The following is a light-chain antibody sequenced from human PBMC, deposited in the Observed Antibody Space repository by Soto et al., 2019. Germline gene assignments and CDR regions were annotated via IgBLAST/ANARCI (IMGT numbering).Light chain of an antibody. CDR1: QSVTIY. J-gene: IGKJ1*01. CDR3: QQRSNWPWT. V-gene: IGKV3-11*01. CDR2: EAS. Sequence: EIVLTQSPATLSLSPGDRATLSCRASQSVTIYLAWYQQTPGQAPRLLIYEASNRAPGVPARFSGSGSGADFTRTISSLKPEDFAVYYCQQRSNWPWTFGQGTKVEIK.